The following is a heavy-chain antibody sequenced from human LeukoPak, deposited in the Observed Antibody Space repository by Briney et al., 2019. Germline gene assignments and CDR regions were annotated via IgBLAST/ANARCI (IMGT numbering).Heavy chain of an antibody. V-gene: IGHV3-20*04. CDR2: INWNGGST. CDR3: ARGGPPYYYYMDV. CDR1: GFTFDDYG. D-gene: IGHD1-26*01. Sequence: SGGSLRLSCAASGFTFDDYGMSWVRQAPGKGLEWVSGINWNGGSTGYADSVKGRFTISRDNAKNSLYLQMNSLRAEDTALYYCARGGPPYYYYMDVWGKGTTVTASS. J-gene: IGHJ6*03.